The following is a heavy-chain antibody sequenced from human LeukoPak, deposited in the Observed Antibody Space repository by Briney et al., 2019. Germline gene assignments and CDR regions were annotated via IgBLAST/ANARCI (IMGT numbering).Heavy chain of an antibody. V-gene: IGHV4-31*03. CDR1: GGSISSGGYY. CDR3: ARGYGSGSYYRV. J-gene: IGHJ4*02. CDR2: IYYSGST. D-gene: IGHD3-10*01. Sequence: SETLSLTCTVSGGSISSGGYYWSWIRQHPGKGLEWIGYIYYSGSTNYNPSLKSRVTISVDTSKNQFSLKLSSVTAADTAVYFCARGYGSGSYYRVWGQGTLVTVSS.